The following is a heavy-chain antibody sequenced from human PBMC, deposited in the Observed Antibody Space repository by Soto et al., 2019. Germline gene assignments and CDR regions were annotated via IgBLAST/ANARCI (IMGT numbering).Heavy chain of an antibody. V-gene: IGHV3-33*01. J-gene: IGHJ4*02. D-gene: IGHD3-22*01. CDR1: GFTFSSYG. Sequence: QVQLVESGGGVVQPGRSLRLSCAASGFTFSSYGMHWVRQAPGKGLEWVAVIWYDGSNKYYADSVKGRFTISRDNSNNTLYLQMNILRAEDTAVYYCATTRYYDLYYFDYWGQGTLVTVSS. CDR3: ATTRYYDLYYFDY. CDR2: IWYDGSNK.